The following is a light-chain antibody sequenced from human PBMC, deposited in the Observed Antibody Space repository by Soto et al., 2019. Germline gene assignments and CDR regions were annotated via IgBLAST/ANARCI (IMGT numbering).Light chain of an antibody. J-gene: IGKJ2*01. V-gene: IGKV1-17*03. CDR3: QQRGDRPRT. Sequence: DIQMTQSPSDMSASVGDRVTITCRASQDISNFLVWFQQRPGKVPKRLMYSANRLESGVPSRFSGSGSGTEFTLTISSLQPEDFAVYYCQQRGDRPRTFGQGTKLEIK. CDR1: QDISNF. CDR2: SAN.